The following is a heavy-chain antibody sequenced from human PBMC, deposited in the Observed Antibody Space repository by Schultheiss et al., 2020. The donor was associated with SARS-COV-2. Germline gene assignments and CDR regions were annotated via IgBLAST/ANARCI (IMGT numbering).Heavy chain of an antibody. CDR2: IYYSGST. CDR3: ARISLRFLEWPPYYYYMDV. V-gene: IGHV4-59*01. Sequence: SETLSLTFTVSGGSISSYYWSWIRQPPGKGLEWIGYIYYSGSTNYNPSLKSRVTISVDTSKNQFSLKLSSVTAADTAVYYCARISLRFLEWPPYYYYMDVWGKGTTVTVSS. CDR1: GGSISSYY. D-gene: IGHD3-3*01. J-gene: IGHJ6*03.